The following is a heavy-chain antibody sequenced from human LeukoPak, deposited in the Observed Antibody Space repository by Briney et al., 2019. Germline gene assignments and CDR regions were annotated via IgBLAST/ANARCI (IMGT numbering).Heavy chain of an antibody. J-gene: IGHJ3*02. CDR3: AQAYGDDSFDI. V-gene: IGHV3-23*01. CDR1: GFTFSSYA. Sequence: GGSLRLSCAASGFTFSSYAMSWVRQAPGKGVEWVSHITNNADATYYAASGKGGFTVSRENSNKILYLQLDSLRGEDAAGYYCAQAYGDDSFDICGQGTLVTASS. D-gene: IGHD4-17*01. CDR2: ITNNADAT.